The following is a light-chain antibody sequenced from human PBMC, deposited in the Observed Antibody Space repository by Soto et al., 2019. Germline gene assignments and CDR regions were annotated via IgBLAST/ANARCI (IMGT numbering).Light chain of an antibody. V-gene: IGKV1-5*03. CDR1: QSISSW. J-gene: IGKJ1*01. CDR2: KAS. Sequence: DIQMTQSPSTLSAFVGDRVTITCRASQSISSWLAWYQQKPGKAPKLLIYKASNLESGVPSRFSGSGSGTEFTLTISSLQPDDFATYYCQQYNSYPWTFGQGTKVEI. CDR3: QQYNSYPWT.